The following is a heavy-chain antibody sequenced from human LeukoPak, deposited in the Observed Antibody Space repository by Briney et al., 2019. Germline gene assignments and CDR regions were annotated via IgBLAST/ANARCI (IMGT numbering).Heavy chain of an antibody. CDR2: MNPNSGNT. D-gene: IGHD1-26*01. J-gene: IGHJ4*02. CDR1: GYTFTSYD. CDR3: ARDFYVGGATLSLFYY. Sequence: ASVKVSCKASGYTFTSYDINWVRQATGQGLEWMGWMNPNSGNTGYAQKFQGRVTITRNTSISTAYMELSSLRSEDTAVYYCARDFYVGGATLSLFYYWGQGTLVTVSS. V-gene: IGHV1-8*03.